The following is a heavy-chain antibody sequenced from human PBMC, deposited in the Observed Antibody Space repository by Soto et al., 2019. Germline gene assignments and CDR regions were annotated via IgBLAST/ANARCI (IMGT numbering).Heavy chain of an antibody. CDR1: GGSFSGYY. CDR3: ARGRVAAAVHDY. D-gene: IGHD6-13*01. Sequence: PSETLSLTCAVYGGSFSGYYWSWIRQPPGKGLEWIGEINHSGSTNYNPSLKSRVTISVDTSKNQFSLKLSSVTAADTAVYYCARGRVAAAVHDYWGQGTLVTVSS. V-gene: IGHV4-34*01. CDR2: INHSGST. J-gene: IGHJ4*02.